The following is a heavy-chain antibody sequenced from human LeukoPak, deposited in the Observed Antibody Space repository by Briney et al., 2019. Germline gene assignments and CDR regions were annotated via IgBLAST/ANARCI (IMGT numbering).Heavy chain of an antibody. CDR1: GYTFTGYY. V-gene: IGHV1-2*02. J-gene: IGHJ4*02. Sequence: GSSVKVSCKASGYTFTGYYMHWVRQAPGHRLEWMGWINPNSCCTNYAQKFQRKVTMPRDTSPRTAYLEPSRLRSDDTVVYYSARGPGGGDYWGQGTLVTVSS. CDR3: ARGPGGGDY. D-gene: IGHD3-16*01. CDR2: INPNSCCT.